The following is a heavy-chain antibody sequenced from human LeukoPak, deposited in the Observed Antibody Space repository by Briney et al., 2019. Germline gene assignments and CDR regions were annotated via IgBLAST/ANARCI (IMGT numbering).Heavy chain of an antibody. Sequence: GGSLRLSCAASGFSFSSFGMSWVRQAPGRGLQWVSSISGDGRDTFYADSVKGRFTISRDNAKNTLYLQMNSLRAEDTAVYYCARDFWGVRDQGYWGQGTLVTVSS. D-gene: IGHD3-10*01. J-gene: IGHJ4*02. CDR3: ARDFWGVRDQGY. V-gene: IGHV3-23*01. CDR2: ISGDGRDT. CDR1: GFSFSSFG.